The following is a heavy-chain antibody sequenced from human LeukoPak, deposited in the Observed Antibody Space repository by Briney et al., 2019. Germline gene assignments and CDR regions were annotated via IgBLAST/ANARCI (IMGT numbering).Heavy chain of an antibody. V-gene: IGHV1-46*01. CDR1: GYSFTSSH. J-gene: IGHJ4*02. CDR3: VIEDPHTYNFEF. Sequence: GASVKVSCKTSGYSFTSSHMHWLRQAPGQGLEWVGIRKSSGDTTVYAQKFQGRVTVTRDTSTSTVYMELSSLSSEDTAVYYCVIEDPHTYNFEFWGPGTLVTVSS. CDR2: RKSSGDTT. D-gene: IGHD1-1*01.